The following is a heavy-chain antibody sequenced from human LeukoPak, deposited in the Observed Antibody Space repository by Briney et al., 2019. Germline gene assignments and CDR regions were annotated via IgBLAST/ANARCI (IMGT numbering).Heavy chain of an antibody. J-gene: IGHJ4*02. CDR2: IYYNGDI. V-gene: IGHV4-61*01. D-gene: IGHD5-18*01. CDR1: GGSVSNSLYY. CDR3: ARVLRAASWRSYDY. Sequence: SETLSLTCTVSGGSVSNSLYYWSWIRQPPGKGLEWIGYIYYNGDINYNPSLKSRVIISIDTSSNQFSLRLSSMTAADTAVYYCARVLRAASWRSYDYWGQGSLVTVSS.